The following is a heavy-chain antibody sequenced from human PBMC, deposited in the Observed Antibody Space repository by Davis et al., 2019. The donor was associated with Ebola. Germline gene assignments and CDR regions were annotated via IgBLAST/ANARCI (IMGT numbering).Heavy chain of an antibody. D-gene: IGHD2-2*01. J-gene: IGHJ6*02. Sequence: GGSLRLSCAASGFTFSSYAMSWVRQAPGKGLEWVSAISGSGGSTYYADSVKGRFTISRDNAKNSLYLQMNSLRDEDTAVYYCARARTDIVVVPAAHEYYYYYGMDVWGQGTTVTVSS. V-gene: IGHV3-23*01. CDR2: ISGSGGST. CDR1: GFTFSSYA. CDR3: ARARTDIVVVPAAHEYYYYYGMDV.